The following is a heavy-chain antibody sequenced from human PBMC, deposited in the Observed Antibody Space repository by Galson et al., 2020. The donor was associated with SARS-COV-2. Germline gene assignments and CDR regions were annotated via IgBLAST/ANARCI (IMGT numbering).Heavy chain of an antibody. V-gene: IGHV4-61*02. D-gene: IGHD1-26*01. J-gene: IGHJ4*02. CDR3: VRESRWDLYFDF. CDR2: IYTTTGGT. Sequence: SETLSLTCTVSGGSIFTGDHYWNWIRQSAGEGLEWIGRIYTTTGGTTYNPSLKSRVTISVDTSKNQFSLRLTSVTAADTAVYYCVRESRWDLYFDFWGQGTLVTVSS. CDR1: GGSIFTGDHY.